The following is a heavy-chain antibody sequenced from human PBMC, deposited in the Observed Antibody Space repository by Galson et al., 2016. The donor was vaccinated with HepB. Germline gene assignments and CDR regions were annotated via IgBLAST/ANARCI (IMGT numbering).Heavy chain of an antibody. Sequence: SLRLSCAASGFTFSSYGMHWVRQAPGKGLEWVAVIWYDGSNKNYADSVKGRFTISRDNSKNTVYLQMNSLRAEDTAVYYCASEVGYSYVVTINWFDPWGQGTLVTVSS. CDR3: ASEVGYSYVVTINWFDP. D-gene: IGHD5-18*01. CDR1: GFTFSSYG. J-gene: IGHJ5*02. CDR2: IWYDGSNK. V-gene: IGHV3-33*01.